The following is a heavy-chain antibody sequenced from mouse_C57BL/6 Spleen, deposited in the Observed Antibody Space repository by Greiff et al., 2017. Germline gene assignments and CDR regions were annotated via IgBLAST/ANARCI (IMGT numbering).Heavy chain of an antibody. D-gene: IGHD1-1*01. Sequence: VQLQQSGTELVKPGASVKLSCKASGYTFTSYWMHWVKQRPGQGLEWIGNINPSNGGTNYNEKFKSKATLTVDKSSSTAYMQLSSLTSEDSAVYYCARSTYYYGSSYEHFDVWGTGTTVTVSS. CDR3: ARSTYYYGSSYEHFDV. J-gene: IGHJ1*03. CDR2: INPSNGGT. V-gene: IGHV1-53*01. CDR1: GYTFTSYW.